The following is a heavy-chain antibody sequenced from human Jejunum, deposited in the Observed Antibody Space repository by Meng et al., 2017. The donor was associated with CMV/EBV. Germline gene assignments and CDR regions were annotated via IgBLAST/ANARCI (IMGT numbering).Heavy chain of an antibody. J-gene: IGHJ4*02. CDR2: IFHSGAT. CDR1: GGSLIGTNW. Sequence: LSLTCVVSGGSLIGTNWWNWVRQPPGGGLEWIGEIFHSGATNYNPSLKSRVTISIDNSKNQFSLKLTSTTAADTAVYFCGDPPAGYWGQGILVTVSS. V-gene: IGHV4/OR15-8*02. CDR3: GDPPAGY.